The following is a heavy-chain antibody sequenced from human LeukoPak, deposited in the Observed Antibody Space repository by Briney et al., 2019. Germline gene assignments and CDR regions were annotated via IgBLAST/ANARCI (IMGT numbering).Heavy chain of an antibody. V-gene: IGHV3-11*01. J-gene: IGHJ4*02. CDR2: ISSSGSTI. Sequence: PGGSLRLSCAAFGFTFSDYYMSWIRQAPGKGLEWVSYISSSGSTIYYADSVEGRFTISRDNAKNSLYLQMNSLRAEDTAVYYCARGSGWYSVYYFDYWGQGTLVTVSS. CDR1: GFTFSDYY. D-gene: IGHD6-19*01. CDR3: ARGSGWYSVYYFDY.